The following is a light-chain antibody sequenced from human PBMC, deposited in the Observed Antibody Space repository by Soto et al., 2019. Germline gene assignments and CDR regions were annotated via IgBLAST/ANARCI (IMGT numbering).Light chain of an antibody. V-gene: IGKV1-39*01. J-gene: IGKJ1*01. Sequence: DVQMTQSPSSLSASVGDRVTIACRASQTVSKFVNWYQQKPGKVPDLLIYSASTLYSGVPSRFSGIGSGTDFTLTITNLQPEDFATYYCQQTYSLPRTFAQGTKVDI. CDR3: QQTYSLPRT. CDR2: SAS. CDR1: QTVSKF.